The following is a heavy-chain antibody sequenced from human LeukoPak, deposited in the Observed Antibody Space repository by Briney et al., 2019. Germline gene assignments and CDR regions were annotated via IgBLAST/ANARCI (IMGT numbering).Heavy chain of an antibody. CDR3: ARCTIFGLYYFDY. CDR2: IYHSGST. D-gene: IGHD3-3*01. CDR1: GYSISSGYY. V-gene: IGHV4-38-2*02. J-gene: IGHJ4*02. Sequence: SETLSLTCTVSGYSISSGYYWGWIRQPPGKGLEWIGSIYHSGSTYYNPSLKSRVTISVDTSKNQFSLKLSSVTAADTAVYYCARCTIFGLYYFDYWGQGTLVTVSS.